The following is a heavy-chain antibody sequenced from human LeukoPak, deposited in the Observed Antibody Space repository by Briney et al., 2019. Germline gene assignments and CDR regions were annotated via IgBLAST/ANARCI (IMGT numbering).Heavy chain of an antibody. CDR2: ISSSSRYT. CDR1: GFTFSDYY. J-gene: IGHJ4*02. D-gene: IGHD4-23*01. CDR3: AGDPRYGGNSEGFDY. Sequence: GGSLRLSCAASGFTFSDYYMSWIRQAPGKGLEWVSSISSSSRYTNYADSVKGRFTISRDNAKNSLYLQMNSLRAEDTAVYYCAGDPRYGGNSEGFDYWGQGTLVTVSS. V-gene: IGHV3-11*05.